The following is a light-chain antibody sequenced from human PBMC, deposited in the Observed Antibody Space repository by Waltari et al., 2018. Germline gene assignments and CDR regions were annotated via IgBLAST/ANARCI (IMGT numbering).Light chain of an antibody. V-gene: IGLV1-51*02. J-gene: IGLJ3*02. CDR3: GTWDSSLSAVV. CDR2: AND. CDR1: NSNIGNNY. Sequence: QSVLTQPPSVSAAPGQKVTVSCSGSNSNIGNNYVSWYQQLPGTAPKLIIYANDERPSGTPDRCSASKSATSATLAITGLQTGDEADYYCGTWDSSLSAVVFGGGTKLTVL.